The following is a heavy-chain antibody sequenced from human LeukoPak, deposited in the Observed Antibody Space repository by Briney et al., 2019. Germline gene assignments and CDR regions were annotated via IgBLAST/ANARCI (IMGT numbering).Heavy chain of an antibody. CDR1: GGSISSYY. V-gene: IGHV4-59*01. J-gene: IGHJ4*02. D-gene: IGHD6-19*01. CDR2: IYYSGST. CDR3: ARGVAVAGYYFDY. Sequence: SETLSLTCTVSGGSISSYYWSWIRQPPGKGLEWIGYIYYSGSTNYNPSLKSRVTMSVDTSKNQFSLKLSSVTAADTAVYYCARGVAVAGYYFDYWGQGTLVTVSS.